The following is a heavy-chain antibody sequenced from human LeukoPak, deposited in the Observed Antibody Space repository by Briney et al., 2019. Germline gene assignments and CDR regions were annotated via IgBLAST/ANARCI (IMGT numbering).Heavy chain of an antibody. J-gene: IGHJ4*02. D-gene: IGHD3-16*01. Sequence: KPSEALSLTCAVYGGSFSGYYWSWIRQHPGKGLEWIGYIYYSGSPYYNPSLKSRVTISVDTSKNQFSLKLSSVTAADTAVYYCARGGLGIMITFGGVTTPFDYWGQGTLVTVSS. V-gene: IGHV4-31*11. CDR2: IYYSGSP. CDR1: GGSFSGYY. CDR3: ARGGLGIMITFGGVTTPFDY.